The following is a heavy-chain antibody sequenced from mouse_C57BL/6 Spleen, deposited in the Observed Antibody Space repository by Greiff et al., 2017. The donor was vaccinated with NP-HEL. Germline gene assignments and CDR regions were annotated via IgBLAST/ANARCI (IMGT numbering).Heavy chain of an antibody. CDR1: GYTFTSYW. Sequence: QVQLQQPGAELVKPGASVKMSCKASGYTFTSYWITWVQQRPGQGLEWIGDIYPGSGSTNYNEKFKSKATLTVATSSSTAYRQLSSLTSEDSAVYYCARYGITTVVGYYAMDYWGQGTSVTVSS. CDR3: ARYGITTVVGYYAMDY. V-gene: IGHV1-55*01. D-gene: IGHD1-1*01. J-gene: IGHJ4*01. CDR2: IYPGSGST.